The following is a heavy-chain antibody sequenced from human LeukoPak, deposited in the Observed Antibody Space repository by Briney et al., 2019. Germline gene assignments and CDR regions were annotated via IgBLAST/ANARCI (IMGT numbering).Heavy chain of an antibody. V-gene: IGHV4-38-2*02. Sequence: PSETLSLTCTVSGYSIGSGYYWGWIRQPPGKGLEWIGSIYHSGSTNYNPSLKSRVTISVDTSKNQFSLKLSSVTAADTAVYYCARVGPLVEYSSSPFDYWGQGTLVTVSS. CDR1: GYSIGSGYY. CDR3: ARVGPLVEYSSSPFDY. CDR2: IYHSGST. J-gene: IGHJ4*02. D-gene: IGHD6-6*01.